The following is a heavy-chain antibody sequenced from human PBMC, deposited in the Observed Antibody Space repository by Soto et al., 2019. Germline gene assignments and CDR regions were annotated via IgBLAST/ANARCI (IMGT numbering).Heavy chain of an antibody. CDR3: ARAHGGYDFWSGYYTYYYYGMDV. CDR2: IIPIFGTA. CDR1: GGTFSSYA. D-gene: IGHD3-3*01. Sequence: QVQLVQSGAEVKKPGSSVKVSCKASGGTFSSYAISWVRQAPGQGLEWMGGIIPIFGTANYAQKFQGRVTITADESTGKAYMELSSLRSEDTAVYYCARAHGGYDFWSGYYTYYYYGMDVWGKETTVTVSS. V-gene: IGHV1-69*12. J-gene: IGHJ6*04.